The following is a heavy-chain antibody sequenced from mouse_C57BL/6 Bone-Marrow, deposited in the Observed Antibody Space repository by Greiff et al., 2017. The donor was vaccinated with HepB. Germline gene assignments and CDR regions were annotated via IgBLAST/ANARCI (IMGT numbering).Heavy chain of an antibody. CDR2: IDPSDSYI. CDR3: ARRASLVSWFAY. CDR1: GYTFTSYW. Sequence: VQLQQPGAEFVKPGASVKLSCKASGYTFTSYWMQWVKQRPGQGLEWIGEIDPSDSYINYNQKFKGKATLTVDTSSSTAYMQLSSLTSEDSAVYYCARRASLVSWFAYWGQGTLVTVSA. V-gene: IGHV1-50*01. J-gene: IGHJ3*01. D-gene: IGHD6-2*01.